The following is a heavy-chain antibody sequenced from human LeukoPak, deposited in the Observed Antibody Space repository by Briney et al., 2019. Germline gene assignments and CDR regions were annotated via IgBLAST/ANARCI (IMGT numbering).Heavy chain of an antibody. CDR1: GFTFSSYW. V-gene: IGHV3-7*01. J-gene: IGHJ4*02. CDR3: ARDGPYYDILTGYVVPPYFDY. Sequence: PGGSLRLSCAASGFTFSSYWMSWVRQAPGKGLEWVANIKQDGSEKYYVDSVKGRFTISRDNAKNSLYLHMNSLRAEDTAVYYCARDGPYYDILTGYVVPPYFDYWGQGTLVTVSS. D-gene: IGHD3-9*01. CDR2: IKQDGSEK.